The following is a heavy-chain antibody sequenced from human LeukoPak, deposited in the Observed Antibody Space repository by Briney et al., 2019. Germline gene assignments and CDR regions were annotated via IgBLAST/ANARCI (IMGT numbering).Heavy chain of an antibody. CDR3: ARDGTAAGLYFDL. CDR1: GFTFSSYW. J-gene: IGHJ4*01. V-gene: IGHV3-7*01. D-gene: IGHD6-13*01. Sequence: SGGSLRLSCAASGFTFSSYWMSWVRQAPGKGLEWVANIKQDGSEKYYADSVKGRFTISRDNTRNSLYLQMSSLRAEDTAVYYCARDGTAAGLYFDLWGQGTLVTVSS. CDR2: IKQDGSEK.